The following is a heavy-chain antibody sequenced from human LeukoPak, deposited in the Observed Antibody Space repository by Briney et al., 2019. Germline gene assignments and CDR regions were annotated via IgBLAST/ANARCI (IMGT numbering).Heavy chain of an antibody. D-gene: IGHD5-24*01. CDR1: GRSISSYY. CDR3: ARGRDAYSFDY. V-gene: IGHV4-59*01. Sequence: SETLSLTYTVSGRSISSYYWSWIRQPPPKGLAWIGYIYYSGSTNYNPSLKSRVTISVDTSKNQFSLKLSSATAADTAAYYCARGRDAYSFDYWGQGTLVTVSS. CDR2: IYYSGST. J-gene: IGHJ4*02.